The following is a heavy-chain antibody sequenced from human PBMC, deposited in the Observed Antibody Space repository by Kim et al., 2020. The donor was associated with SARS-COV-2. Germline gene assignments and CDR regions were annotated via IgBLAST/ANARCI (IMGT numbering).Heavy chain of an antibody. Sequence: GGSLRLSCAASGFTFSSYAMSWVRQAPGKGLEWVSAISGSGGSTYYADSVKGRFTISRDNSKNTLYLQMNSLRAEDTAVYYCAKDPARSWQQLGTYYFDYWGQGTLVTVSS. J-gene: IGHJ4*02. D-gene: IGHD6-13*01. CDR1: GFTFSSYA. CDR2: ISGSGGST. V-gene: IGHV3-23*01. CDR3: AKDPARSWQQLGTYYFDY.